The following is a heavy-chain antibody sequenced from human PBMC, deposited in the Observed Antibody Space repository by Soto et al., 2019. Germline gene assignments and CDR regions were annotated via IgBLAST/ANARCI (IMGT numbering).Heavy chain of an antibody. Sequence: LRLSCAASGFTFADYAMHWVRQAPGKGLEWVSGISWNSGNKGYADSVKGRFTISRDNAKNSLYLQMNSLRPEDTALYYCAKGISGGVVVTTFDYWGQGTLVTVSS. CDR2: ISWNSGNK. J-gene: IGHJ4*02. V-gene: IGHV3-9*01. CDR3: AKGISGGVVVTTFDY. D-gene: IGHD2-21*02. CDR1: GFTFADYA.